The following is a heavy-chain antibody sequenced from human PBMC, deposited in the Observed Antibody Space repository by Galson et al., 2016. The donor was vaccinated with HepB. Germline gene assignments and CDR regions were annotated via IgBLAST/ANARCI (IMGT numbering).Heavy chain of an antibody. J-gene: IGHJ6*02. CDR2: ISYDGRNK. V-gene: IGHV3-30*03. CDR1: GFTFSSYG. D-gene: IGHD4-23*01. CDR3: ARDPNAVVTGTYA. Sequence: SLRLSCAASGFTFSSYGMHWVRQAPGKGLEWVAVISYDGRNKYYADSVKGRFTISRDNSKNTLYLQMNSLRAEDTAVYYCARDPNAVVTGTYAWGQGTTVTVSS.